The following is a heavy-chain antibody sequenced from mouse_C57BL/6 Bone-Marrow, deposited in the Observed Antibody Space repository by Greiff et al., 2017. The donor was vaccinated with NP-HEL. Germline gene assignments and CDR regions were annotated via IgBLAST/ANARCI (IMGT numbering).Heavy chain of an antibody. J-gene: IGHJ4*01. CDR2: IHPNSGST. D-gene: IGHD1-1*01. CDR1: GYTFTSYW. V-gene: IGHV1-64*01. CDR3: ARSTITTVLDY. Sequence: QVQLQQPGAELVKPGASVKLSCKASGYTFTSYWMHWVKQRPGQGLEWIGMIHPNSGSTNYNEKFKSKATLTVDKSSSTAYMQLSSLTSEDSAGYDGARSTITTVLDYWGQGTSVTVSS.